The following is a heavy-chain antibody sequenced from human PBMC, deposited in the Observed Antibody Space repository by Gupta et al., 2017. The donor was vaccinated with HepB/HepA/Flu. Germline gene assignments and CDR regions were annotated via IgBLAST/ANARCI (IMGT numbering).Heavy chain of an antibody. Sequence: QVQLVQSGAEVTNPGASVQVSCTVSGSTLTELSMHWVRQAPGKGLEWMGGFDPEDGETIYAQKFQGRVTMTEDTSTDTAYMELSSLRSEDTAVYYCATGWATVTTPWFDHWGQGTRVTVSS. V-gene: IGHV1-24*01. D-gene: IGHD4-11*01. CDR1: GSTLTELS. J-gene: IGHJ5*02. CDR2: FDPEDGET. CDR3: ATGWATVTTPWFDH.